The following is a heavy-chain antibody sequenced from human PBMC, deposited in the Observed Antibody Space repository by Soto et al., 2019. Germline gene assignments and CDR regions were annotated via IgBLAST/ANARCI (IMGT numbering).Heavy chain of an antibody. CDR1: GFTFSSYS. Sequence: GGSLRLSCAASGFTFSSYSMNWFRQAPGKGLEWVSSISSSSSYIYYADSVKGRFTISRDNAKNSLYLQMNSLRAEDTAVYYCARSGLGYCSSTSCPLDPWGQGTLVTVSS. D-gene: IGHD2-2*01. CDR3: ARSGLGYCSSTSCPLDP. J-gene: IGHJ5*02. CDR2: ISSSSSYI. V-gene: IGHV3-21*01.